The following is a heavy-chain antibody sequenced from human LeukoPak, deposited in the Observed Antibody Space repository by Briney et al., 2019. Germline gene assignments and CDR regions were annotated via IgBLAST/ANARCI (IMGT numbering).Heavy chain of an antibody. CDR2: SSGGST. V-gene: IGHV3-53*01. Sequence: SSGGSTYYPPPVKGPFPISRDNSKNTLYLQMNSLRAEDTAVYYCVYYYDSSGYYSGADYWGQGTLVTVSS. CDR3: VYYYDSSGYYSGADY. D-gene: IGHD3-22*01. J-gene: IGHJ4*02.